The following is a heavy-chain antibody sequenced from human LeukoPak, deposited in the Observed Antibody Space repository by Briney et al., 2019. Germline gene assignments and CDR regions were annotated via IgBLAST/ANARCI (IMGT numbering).Heavy chain of an antibody. CDR2: IYYSGST. Sequence: PSETLSLTCTVSGGSISSGDYYWSWIRQPPGKGLEWIGYIYYSGSTNYNPSLKSRVTISVDTSKNQFSLKLSSVTAADTAVYYCARRIGYCSSTSCYKGNYYYGMDVWGQGTTVTVSS. D-gene: IGHD2-2*02. CDR1: GGSISSGDYY. J-gene: IGHJ6*02. CDR3: ARRIGYCSSTSCYKGNYYYGMDV. V-gene: IGHV4-61*08.